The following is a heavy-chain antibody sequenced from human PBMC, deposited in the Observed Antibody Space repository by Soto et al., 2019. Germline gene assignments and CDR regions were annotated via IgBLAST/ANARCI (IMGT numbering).Heavy chain of an antibody. Sequence: QVQLQESGPGLVKPSETLSLSCTVSGVSISSYYWNWVRQPPGEGLECIGQTFYTGNPAYTPSLKSRVTMAVLTARIESCLALSSVTASDAAVYYCARRPVIPAGQFDRDVWGKGTRVTVSS. V-gene: IGHV4-59*08. CDR1: GVSISSYY. J-gene: IGHJ6*04. CDR3: ARRPVIPAGQFDRDV. CDR2: TFYTGNP. D-gene: IGHD3-16*02.